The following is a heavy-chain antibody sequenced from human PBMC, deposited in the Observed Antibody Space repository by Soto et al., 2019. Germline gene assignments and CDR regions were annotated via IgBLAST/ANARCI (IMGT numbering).Heavy chain of an antibody. Sequence: QVQLVESGGGVVQPGRSLRLSCAASGFTFSSYAMHWVRQAPGKGLEWVAVISYDGSNKYYADSVKGRFTISRDNSKNTLYLQMNSLRAEDTAVYYCARDARLYGDYSYFDYWGQGTLVTVSS. V-gene: IGHV3-30-3*01. D-gene: IGHD4-17*01. CDR3: ARDARLYGDYSYFDY. CDR1: GFTFSSYA. CDR2: ISYDGSNK. J-gene: IGHJ4*02.